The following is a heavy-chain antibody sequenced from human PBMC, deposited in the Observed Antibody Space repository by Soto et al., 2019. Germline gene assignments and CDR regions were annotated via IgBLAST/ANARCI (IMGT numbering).Heavy chain of an antibody. J-gene: IGHJ4*02. Sequence: QVQLVQSGAEVKKPGSSVKVSCTASGGIFSTYAISWLRQAPGQGLEWMGGIIPLFGTPNYAQRFQGRVTITADESTSTAYMELSRLRSEDTAVYYCARERDDDGSGNYYNRIDFWGQGTLVTVSS. V-gene: IGHV1-69*01. D-gene: IGHD3-10*01. CDR3: ARERDDDGSGNYYNRIDF. CDR2: IIPLFGTP. CDR1: GGIFSTYA.